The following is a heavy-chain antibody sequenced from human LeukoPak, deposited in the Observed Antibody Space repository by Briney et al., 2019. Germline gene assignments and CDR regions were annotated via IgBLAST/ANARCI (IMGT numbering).Heavy chain of an antibody. J-gene: IGHJ4*02. V-gene: IGHV3-21*04. Sequence: GGSLRLSCAASGFTFSSYTMNWVRQAPGKGLEWVSFISSSSSYIYYADSVKGRFTISRDNSKNTLYLQMNSLRAEDTAIYYCAKDLLSGGNCYSIFHYWGQGTLVTVSS. D-gene: IGHD2-15*01. CDR1: GFTFSSYT. CDR2: ISSSSSYI. CDR3: AKDLLSGGNCYSIFHY.